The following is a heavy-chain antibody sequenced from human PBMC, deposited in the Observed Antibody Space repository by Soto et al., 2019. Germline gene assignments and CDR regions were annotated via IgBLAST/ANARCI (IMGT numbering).Heavy chain of an antibody. CDR3: AQAREDLVLLVALEN. D-gene: IGHD2-8*01. V-gene: IGHV3-30*18. CDR1: GFTFSAYA. J-gene: IGHJ4*02. CDR2: ISDDGLNK. Sequence: PGGSLRLSCAASGFTFSAYAMHWVRQAPDKGLEWVAVISDDGLNKYYRDSLKGRFTISRDNSKNTLHLQMNSLRPEDTAVYYCAQAREDLVLLVALENWGRGTRVTVSS.